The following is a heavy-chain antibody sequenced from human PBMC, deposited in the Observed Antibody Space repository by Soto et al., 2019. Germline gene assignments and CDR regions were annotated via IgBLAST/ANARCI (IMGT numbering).Heavy chain of an antibody. V-gene: IGHV3-48*02. CDR2: ISSTSRTI. D-gene: IGHD6-19*01. CDR1: GFTFSSYS. Sequence: GGSLRLSCAASGFTFSSYSMNWVRQAPGKGLEWVSYISSTSRTIYYADSVKGRFTISRDTAKNSLYLQMNSLRDEDTAVYYCARGPVAGSHSSFDYWGQGTVVTVSS. CDR3: ARGPVAGSHSSFDY. J-gene: IGHJ4*02.